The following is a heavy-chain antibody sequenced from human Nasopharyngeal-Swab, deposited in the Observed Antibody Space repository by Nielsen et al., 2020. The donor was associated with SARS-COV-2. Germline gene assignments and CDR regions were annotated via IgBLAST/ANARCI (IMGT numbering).Heavy chain of an antibody. V-gene: IGHV3-48*02. J-gene: IGHJ4*02. D-gene: IGHD5-12*01. CDR2: ISSSSSSI. CDR3: ASCAGYSGYNCFDY. CDR1: GFTFSTYW. Sequence: GESLKISCAASGFTFSTYWMNWVRQAPGKGLEWVSYISSSSSSIYYADSVKGRFTISRDNAKNSLYLQMDSLRDEDTAVYYCASCAGYSGYNCFDYWGQGTLVTVSS.